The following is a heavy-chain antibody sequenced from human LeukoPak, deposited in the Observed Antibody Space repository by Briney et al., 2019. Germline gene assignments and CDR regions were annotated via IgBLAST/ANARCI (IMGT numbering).Heavy chain of an antibody. CDR3: ARSFRGYSQGYYYYVMDV. D-gene: IGHD5-18*01. V-gene: IGHV4-59*01. CDR1: GVTISSYC. Sequence: SETLSCTSTGSGVTISSYCWSWIRQGPGKGLMGIVLMYHRGSTNYNPSPESRVIMPQDTSTNQFHLQVNSVTAEDSAVYYCARSFRGYSQGYYYYVMDVWAQGTTVSVFS. J-gene: IGHJ6*01. CDR2: MYHRGST.